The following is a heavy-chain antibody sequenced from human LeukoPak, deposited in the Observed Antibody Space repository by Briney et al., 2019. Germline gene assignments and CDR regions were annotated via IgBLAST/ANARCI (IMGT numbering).Heavy chain of an antibody. Sequence: SETLSLTCTVSGGSISSGDYYWSWISQPPGKGLEWIGSIYYSGSTYYNPSLKSRATISVDTSKNQFSLKLSSVTAADTAVYYCARGSRTGVDYWGQGTLVTVSS. D-gene: IGHD7-27*01. CDR2: IYYSGST. J-gene: IGHJ4*02. CDR3: ARGSRTGVDY. CDR1: GGSISSGDYY. V-gene: IGHV4-39*07.